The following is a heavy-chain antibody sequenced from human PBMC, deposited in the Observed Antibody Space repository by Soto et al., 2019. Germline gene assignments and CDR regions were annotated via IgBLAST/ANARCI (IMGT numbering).Heavy chain of an antibody. V-gene: IGHV4-39*07. J-gene: IGHJ4*02. CDR3: ARGAGVAY. D-gene: IGHD5-12*01. CDR2: INHSGST. Sequence: SETLSLTCTVSGGSISSSSYYWSWIRQPPWKGLEWIGEINHSGSTNYNPSLKSRVTISVDTSKNQFSLKLSSVTAADTAVYYCARGAGVAYWGQGTLVTVSS. CDR1: GGSISSSSYY.